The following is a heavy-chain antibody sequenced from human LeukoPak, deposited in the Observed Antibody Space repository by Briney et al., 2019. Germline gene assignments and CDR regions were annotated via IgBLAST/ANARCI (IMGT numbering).Heavy chain of an antibody. CDR2: IIPIFGTA. V-gene: IGHV1-69*06. CDR1: GGSFSSYD. D-gene: IGHD6-19*01. CDR3: ARGDPVAGTSDFDY. J-gene: IGHJ4*02. Sequence: SVKVSCKAYGGSFSSYDVSWVRQAPGQGLEWMGGIIPIFGTANYAQKFKGRVRITAEKSTSTTYMELSSLRSEDTAVYYCARGDPVAGTSDFDYWGQGTLVTVSS.